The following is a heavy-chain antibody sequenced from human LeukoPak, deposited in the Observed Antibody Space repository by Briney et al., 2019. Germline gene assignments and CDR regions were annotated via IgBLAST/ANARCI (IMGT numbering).Heavy chain of an antibody. CDR1: RFTFSSYA. Sequence: GGSLRLSCAASRFTFSSYAMSWVRQAPGKGLEWVSAISGSGGSTYYADSVKGRFTISRDNSKNTLYLQMNSLRAEDTAVYYCAKVLYGDYLYYFDYWGQGTLVTVSS. V-gene: IGHV3-23*01. CDR2: ISGSGGST. D-gene: IGHD4-17*01. CDR3: AKVLYGDYLYYFDY. J-gene: IGHJ4*02.